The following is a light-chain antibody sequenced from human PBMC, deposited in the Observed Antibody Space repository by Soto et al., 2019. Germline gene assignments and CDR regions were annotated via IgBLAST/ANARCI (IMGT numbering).Light chain of an antibody. V-gene: IGKV1-39*01. CDR2: AAS. J-gene: IGKJ1*01. CDR1: QTISSW. CDR3: QQSYSMPRT. Sequence: DIQMTQSPSTLSGSVGDRVTITCRASQTISSWLAWYQQKPGKAPKLLIYAASSLQGGVPSRFIGSGSGTDFTLTISSLQPEDFATYYCQQSYSMPRTFGQGTKVDIK.